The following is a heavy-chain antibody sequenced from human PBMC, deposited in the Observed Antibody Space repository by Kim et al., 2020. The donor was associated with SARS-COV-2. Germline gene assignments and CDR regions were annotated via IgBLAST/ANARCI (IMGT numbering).Heavy chain of an antibody. CDR1: GGSISSYY. CDR3: ARGHLSSSWLANHYWYFDP. D-gene: IGHD6-19*01. CDR2: IYYSGST. J-gene: IGHJ2*01. Sequence: SETLSLTCTVSGGSISSYYWSWIRQPPGKGLEWIGYIYYSGSTNYNPSLKSRVTISVDTSKNQFSLKLSSVTAADTAVYYCARGHLSSSWLANHYWYFDPWGRGTLVTVSS. V-gene: IGHV4-59*01.